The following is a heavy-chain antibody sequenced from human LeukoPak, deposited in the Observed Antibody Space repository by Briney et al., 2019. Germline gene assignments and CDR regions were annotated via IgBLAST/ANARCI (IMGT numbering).Heavy chain of an antibody. J-gene: IGHJ4*02. V-gene: IGHV3-30*04. Sequence: GGSLRLSCAASGFTFSSYAMHWVRQAPGKGLEWVAVISYDGSNKYYADSVKGRFTISRDNSKNTLYLQMSSLRAEDTAVYYCARVLSDYGSDYWGQGTLVTVSS. CDR1: GFTFSSYA. CDR2: ISYDGSNK. D-gene: IGHD3-10*01. CDR3: ARVLSDYGSDY.